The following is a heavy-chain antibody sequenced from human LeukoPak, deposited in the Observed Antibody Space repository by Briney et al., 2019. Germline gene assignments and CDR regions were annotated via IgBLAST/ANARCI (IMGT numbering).Heavy chain of an antibody. CDR1: GFTFSSYA. Sequence: GSLRLSCAASGFTFSSYAMSWVRQAPGKGLEWVSAISGSGGSTYYADSVKGRFTISRDNSKNTLYLQMNSPRAEDTAVYYCAKDPLRYFDWLLGEAFDIWGQGTMVTVSS. D-gene: IGHD3-9*01. CDR2: ISGSGGST. CDR3: AKDPLRYFDWLLGEAFDI. V-gene: IGHV3-23*01. J-gene: IGHJ3*02.